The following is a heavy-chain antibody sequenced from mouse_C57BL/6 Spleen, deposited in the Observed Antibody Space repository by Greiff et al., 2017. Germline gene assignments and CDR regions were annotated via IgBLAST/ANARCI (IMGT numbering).Heavy chain of an antibody. CDR2: IYPGNSDT. CDR3: TKITTEDYAMDY. V-gene: IGHV1-5*01. J-gene: IGHJ4*01. Sequence: VQLKESGTVLARPGASVKMSCKTSGYTFTSYWMHWVKQRPGQGLEWIGAIYPGNSDTSYNQKFKGKDKLTAVTSASTAYMELSSLTNEDSAVYYCTKITTEDYAMDYWGQGTSVTVSS. CDR1: GYTFTSYW. D-gene: IGHD1-1*01.